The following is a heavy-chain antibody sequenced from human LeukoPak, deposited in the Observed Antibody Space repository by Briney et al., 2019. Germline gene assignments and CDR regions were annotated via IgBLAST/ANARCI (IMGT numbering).Heavy chain of an antibody. CDR1: GFTFRSYA. D-gene: IGHD2/OR15-2a*01. Sequence: GGSLRLSCAASGFTFRSYAMSWVRQTPERGLEWVSVISGSDGSRYYADSVKGRFTISRDDSRNTVYLQMNNLRAEDTAVYYCAKQVSCDTTTCYSGMPPDYWGQGTLVTVSS. CDR3: AKQVSCDTTTCYSGMPPDY. V-gene: IGHV3-23*01. CDR2: ISGSDGSR. J-gene: IGHJ4*02.